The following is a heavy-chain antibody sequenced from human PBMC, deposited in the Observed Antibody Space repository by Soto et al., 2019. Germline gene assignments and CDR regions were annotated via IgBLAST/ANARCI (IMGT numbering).Heavy chain of an antibody. CDR1: GFTFSSYG. D-gene: IGHD3-10*01. CDR3: AKDWNGSGSYYKGDAFDI. V-gene: IGHV3-30*18. CDR2: ISYDGSNK. J-gene: IGHJ3*02. Sequence: QVQLVESGGGVVQPGRCLRLSCAASGFTFSSYGMHWVRQAPGKGLEWVAVISYDGSNKYYADSVKGRFTISRDNSKNTLYLQMNSLRAEDMAVYYCAKDWNGSGSYYKGDAFDIWGQGTMVTVSS.